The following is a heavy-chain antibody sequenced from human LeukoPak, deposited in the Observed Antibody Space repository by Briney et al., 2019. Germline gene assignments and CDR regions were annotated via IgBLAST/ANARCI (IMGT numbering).Heavy chain of an antibody. CDR1: GYTLTSYD. V-gene: IGHV1-8*01. Sequence: ASVKVSCKASGYTLTSYDINWLRQATGQGLEWMGWMNPNSGNTGYAQKFQGRVTMTRNTSISTAYMELSSLRSEDTAVYYCARDRFITMIPSPFDYWGQGALVTVSS. J-gene: IGHJ4*02. CDR2: MNPNSGNT. CDR3: ARDRFITMIPSPFDY. D-gene: IGHD3-22*01.